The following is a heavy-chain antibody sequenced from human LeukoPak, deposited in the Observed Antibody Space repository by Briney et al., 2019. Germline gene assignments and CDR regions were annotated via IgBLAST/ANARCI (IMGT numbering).Heavy chain of an antibody. CDR3: VRRDMIVVVTPYDC. D-gene: IGHD3-22*01. CDR1: GYTFTDYY. J-gene: IGHJ4*01. Sequence: ASVKVSCKASGYTFTDYYMHWVRQAPGQGLEWMVRINPNSGGTNYAQKFQGRVTMTRDTSISTAYMERSRLRSNDAAVCCRVRRDMIVVVTPYDCRGHGTLVTVYS. V-gene: IGHV1-2*06. CDR2: INPNSGGT.